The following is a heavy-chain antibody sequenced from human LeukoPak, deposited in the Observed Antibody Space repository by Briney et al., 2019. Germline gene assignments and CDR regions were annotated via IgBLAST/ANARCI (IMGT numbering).Heavy chain of an antibody. D-gene: IGHD2-2*01. V-gene: IGHV6-1*01. CDR1: GDSVSRNLFT. CDR3: ARVLSGIFEY. J-gene: IGHJ4*02. Sequence: SQTLSLTCAISGDSVSRNLFTWTSIRQSPSRGLEWLGRTYYRSKWSNDYGDSVKSRITINPDTSKNQFSLQLNSVTPEDTAVYYCARVLSGIFEYWGQGTLVTVSS. CDR2: TYYRSKWSN.